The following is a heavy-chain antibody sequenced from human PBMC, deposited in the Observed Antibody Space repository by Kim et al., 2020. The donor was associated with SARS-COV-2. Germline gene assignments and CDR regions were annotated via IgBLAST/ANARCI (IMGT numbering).Heavy chain of an antibody. CDR3: ARGNVTYYDFWGGYYLGGMDV. D-gene: IGHD3-3*01. CDR1: GGSFSGYY. CDR2: INHSGST. V-gene: IGHV4-34*01. J-gene: IGHJ6*02. Sequence: SETLSLTCAVYGGSFSGYYWRWIRQPPGKGLEWIGEINHSGSTNYNPSLKSRVTISVDTSKNQFSLKLSSVTAADTAVYYCARGNVTYYDFWGGYYLGGMDVWGQGTTVTVSS.